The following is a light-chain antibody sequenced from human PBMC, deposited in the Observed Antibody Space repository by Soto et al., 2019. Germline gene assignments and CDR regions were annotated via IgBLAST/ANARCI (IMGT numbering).Light chain of an antibody. CDR3: SSYAGSNNFARV. V-gene: IGLV2-8*01. J-gene: IGLJ2*01. CDR2: EVS. CDR1: SSDVGGYNY. Sequence: QSALTQPPSASGSPGQSVTISCTGTSSDVGGYNYVSWYQQHPGKAPKLMMYEVSKRPSGVPDRFSGSKSGNTASLTVSGLQAEDEADYSCSSYAGSNNFARVFGGGTKLTVL.